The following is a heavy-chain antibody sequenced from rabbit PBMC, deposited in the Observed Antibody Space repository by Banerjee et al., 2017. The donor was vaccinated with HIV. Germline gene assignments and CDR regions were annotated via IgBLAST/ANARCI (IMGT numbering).Heavy chain of an antibody. D-gene: IGHD7-1*01. CDR1: GFSFSSNS. J-gene: IGHJ4*01. CDR2: IYADDGST. Sequence: QEQLEESGGDLVKPGASLTLTCTASGFSFSSNSMCWVRQAPGKGLEWIGCIYADDGSTDYASWAKGRFTISKTSSTTVTLQMTSLTAADTATYFCARGPAGYAGYGYPYFNFWGPGTLVTVS. V-gene: IGHV1S45*01. CDR3: ARGPAGYAGYGYPYFNF.